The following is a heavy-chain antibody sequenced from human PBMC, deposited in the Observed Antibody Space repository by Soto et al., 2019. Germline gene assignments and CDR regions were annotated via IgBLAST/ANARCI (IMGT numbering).Heavy chain of an antibody. CDR1: GFTFSSYA. V-gene: IGHV3-30-3*01. J-gene: IGHJ5*02. CDR3: ARRAIVGWFDP. CDR2: ISYDGSNK. D-gene: IGHD3-16*02. Sequence: GGSLRLSCAASGFTFSSYAMHWVRQAPGKGLEWVAVISYDGSNKYYADSVKGRFTISRDNSKNTLYLQMNSLRAEDTAVYYCARRAIVGWFDPWGQGTLVTVSS.